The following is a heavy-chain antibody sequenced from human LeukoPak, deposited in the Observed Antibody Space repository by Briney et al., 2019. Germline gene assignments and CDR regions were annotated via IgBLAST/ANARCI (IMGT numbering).Heavy chain of an antibody. D-gene: IGHD3-10*01. CDR2: INTNTGNP. CDR3: ARARGGRYYYGSGSYDPDY. Sequence: VASVKVSFKASGYTFTSYAMNWVRQAPGQGLEWMGWINTNTGNPTYAQGFTGRFVFSLDTSVSTAYLQISSLKAEDTAVYYCARARGGRYYYGSGSYDPDYWGQGTLVTVSS. CDR1: GYTFTSYA. J-gene: IGHJ4*02. V-gene: IGHV7-4-1*02.